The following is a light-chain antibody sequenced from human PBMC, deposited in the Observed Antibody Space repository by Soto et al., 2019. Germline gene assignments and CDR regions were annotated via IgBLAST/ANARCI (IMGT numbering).Light chain of an antibody. CDR1: QSISSF. J-gene: IGKJ3*01. CDR3: QHSYTSPPFT. CDR2: GAS. Sequence: DIQMTQSPSSLSASVGDRVTITCRASQSISSFLNWYQQKPGKAPKLLIYGASSLQSGVPSRFSRSGSGTDFTLTISSLQPEDFATYFCQHSYTSPPFTFGPGTKVEIK. V-gene: IGKV1-39*01.